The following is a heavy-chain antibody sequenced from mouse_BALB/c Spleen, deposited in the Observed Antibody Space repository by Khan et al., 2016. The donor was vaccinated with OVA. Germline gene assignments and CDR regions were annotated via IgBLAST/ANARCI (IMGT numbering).Heavy chain of an antibody. V-gene: IGHV1S135*01. Sequence: VQLKQSGPELMKPGASVKISCKASGYSFTSYYIYWVMESHGKSLEWIGYIDRFSGDTTYNQKFKGKVTLTVDKSSSTAYLLLSNLTSEDSAVYYCTGHGYVAWFTYWGQGTLVTVSA. CDR3: TGHGYVAWFTY. D-gene: IGHD2-2*01. J-gene: IGHJ3*01. CDR1: GYSFTSYY. CDR2: IDRFSGDT.